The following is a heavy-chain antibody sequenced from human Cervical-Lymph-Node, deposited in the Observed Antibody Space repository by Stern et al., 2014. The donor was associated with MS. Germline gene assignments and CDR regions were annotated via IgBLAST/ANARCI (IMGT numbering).Heavy chain of an antibody. D-gene: IGHD3-22*01. CDR2: IWWDGSYK. Sequence: VQLEESGGGVLQPGRSLRLSCATSGFTFSSYGMHWVRQAPGKGLEWLAVIWWDGSYKYYADSVEGRFTISRDNSKKTVYLQMNSLRVDDTAVYYCARPPPVVDSPHDALEFWGQGTMVIVSS. CDR1: GFTFSSYG. J-gene: IGHJ3*01. CDR3: ARPPPVVDSPHDALEF. V-gene: IGHV3-33*03.